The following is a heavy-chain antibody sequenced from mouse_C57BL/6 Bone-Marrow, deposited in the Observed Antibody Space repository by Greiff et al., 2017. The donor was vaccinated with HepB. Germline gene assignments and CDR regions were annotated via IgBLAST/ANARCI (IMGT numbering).Heavy chain of an antibody. V-gene: IGHV7-3*01. CDR3: ARSTPDGYYFDY. Sequence: EVQLQESGGGLVQPGGSLSLSCAASGFTFTDYYMSWVRQPPGKALEWLGFIRNKANGYTTEYSASVKGRFTISRDNSQSILYLQMNALRAEDSATYYCARSTPDGYYFDYWGQGTTLTVSS. CDR2: IRNKANGYTT. CDR1: GFTFTDYY. J-gene: IGHJ2*01. D-gene: IGHD2-3*01.